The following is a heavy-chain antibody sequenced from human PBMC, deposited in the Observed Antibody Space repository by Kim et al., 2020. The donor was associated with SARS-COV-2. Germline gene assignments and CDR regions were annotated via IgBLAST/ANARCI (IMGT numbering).Heavy chain of an antibody. J-gene: IGHJ6*02. D-gene: IGHD7-27*01. V-gene: IGHV4-59*13. CDR3: ARDGEALDV. CDR1: GGSISSYY. Sequence: SETLSLTCTVSGGSISSYYWSWIRQPPGKGLEWIGYIYYSGSTNYNPSLKSRVTISVDTSKNQFSLKLSSVTAADTAVYYCARDGEALDVWGQGTTVTVSS. CDR2: IYYSGST.